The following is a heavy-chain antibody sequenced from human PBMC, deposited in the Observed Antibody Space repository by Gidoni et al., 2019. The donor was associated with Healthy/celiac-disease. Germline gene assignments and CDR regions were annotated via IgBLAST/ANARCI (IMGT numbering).Heavy chain of an antibody. CDR1: GYTFSKYD. V-gene: IGHV1-3*01. CDR3: ARDRGGSYHY. D-gene: IGHD1-26*01. Sequence: PGASVKVSCKVSGYTFSKYDMHWVRQAPGQRLEWMRWINGGNGNTKFSQKFQGRLTITRDASANTAYMELNSLRSEDTAVYYCARDRGGSYHYWGQGTLVTVSS. J-gene: IGHJ4*02. CDR2: INGGNGNT.